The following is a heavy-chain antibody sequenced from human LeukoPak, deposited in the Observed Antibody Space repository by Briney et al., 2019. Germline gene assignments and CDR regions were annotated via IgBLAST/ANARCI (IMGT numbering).Heavy chain of an antibody. J-gene: IGHJ4*02. CDR3: ARDSRYFDWLLGGGFDY. D-gene: IGHD3-9*01. CDR1: GFTFSSYW. CDR2: IKQDGSEK. V-gene: IGHV3-7*03. Sequence: PGGSLRLSCAASGFTFSSYWMSWVRQAPGKGLEWVANIKQDGSEKYYVDSVKGRFTISRDNAKNSLYLQMNSLRAEDTAVYYYARDSRYFDWLLGGGFDYWGQGTLVTVSS.